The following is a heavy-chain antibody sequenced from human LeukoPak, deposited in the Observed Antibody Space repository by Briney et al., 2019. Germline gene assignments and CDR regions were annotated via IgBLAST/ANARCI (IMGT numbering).Heavy chain of an antibody. J-gene: IGHJ4*02. CDR2: IFHSGST. CDR1: GGSISGYY. CDR3: AREASSGWHIDY. Sequence: PSETLSLTCTVSGGSISGYYWNWIRQPPGKGLEWVGYIFHSGSTNYNPSLKSRVTMSVDTSKNQFSLKVSSVTAADTAVYYCAREASSGWHIDYWGQGTLVTVSS. V-gene: IGHV4-59*01. D-gene: IGHD6-19*01.